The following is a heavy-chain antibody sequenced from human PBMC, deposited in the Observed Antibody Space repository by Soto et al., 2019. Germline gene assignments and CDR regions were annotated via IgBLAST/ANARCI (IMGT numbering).Heavy chain of an antibody. Sequence: QVQLVESGGGVVQPGRSLRVSCAASGFTFSSYGMHWVRQAPGKGLEWVAVIWDDGSNKYYADSVKGRFTISGDKSKNPLYLQMNSVRAEDTAVYYCARAGHSSAWFDAFDTWGQGTMVTVSS. J-gene: IGHJ3*02. V-gene: IGHV3-33*01. D-gene: IGHD6-25*01. CDR1: GFTFSSYG. CDR3: ARAGHSSAWFDAFDT. CDR2: IWDDGSNK.